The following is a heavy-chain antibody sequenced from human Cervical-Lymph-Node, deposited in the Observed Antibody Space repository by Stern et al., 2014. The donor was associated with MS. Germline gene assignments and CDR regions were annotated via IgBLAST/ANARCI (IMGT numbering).Heavy chain of an antibody. CDR2: IYWDDDK. CDR3: AHGLEIRLWAAD. V-gene: IGHV2-5*02. Sequence: QVTLKESGPKLVKPTQTLTLTCTFSGFSLSTSGVGVGWIRQPTGQALEWLALIYWDDDKSYSPSMKSRVTITKGTSQNPVVLTMTNMDPVDTATYYCAHGLEIRLWAADWGQGTLVTVSS. CDR1: GFSLSTSGVG. D-gene: IGHD5-18*01. J-gene: IGHJ4*02.